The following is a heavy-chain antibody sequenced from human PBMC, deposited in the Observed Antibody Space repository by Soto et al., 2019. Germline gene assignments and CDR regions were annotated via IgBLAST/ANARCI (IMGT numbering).Heavy chain of an antibody. V-gene: IGHV3-11*05. J-gene: IGHJ4*02. CDR2: ISSSSSYT. Sequence: QVQLVESGGGLVKPGGSLRLSCAASGFTFSDYYMSWIRQAPGKGLEWVSYISSSSSYTNYADSVKGRFTISRDNAKNSLYLQMNSLRAEDTAVYYCARRRRYYDILTGYEGYYFDYWGQGTLVTVSS. CDR3: ARRRRYYDILTGYEGYYFDY. CDR1: GFTFSDYY. D-gene: IGHD3-9*01.